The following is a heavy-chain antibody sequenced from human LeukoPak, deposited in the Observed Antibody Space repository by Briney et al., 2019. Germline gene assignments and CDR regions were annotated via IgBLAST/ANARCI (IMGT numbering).Heavy chain of an antibody. Sequence: GGSLRLSCAASGYTFRSYAMQWVRQAPGKGLEYVSAISSDGRITHYANSVKGRFTISRDNSKNTLYLQMGSLRADDMAMYYCGRLSGWNWLDNWGQGTLVTVSS. CDR3: GRLSGWNWLDN. J-gene: IGHJ4*02. D-gene: IGHD6-19*01. CDR1: GYTFRSYA. CDR2: ISSDGRIT. V-gene: IGHV3-64*01.